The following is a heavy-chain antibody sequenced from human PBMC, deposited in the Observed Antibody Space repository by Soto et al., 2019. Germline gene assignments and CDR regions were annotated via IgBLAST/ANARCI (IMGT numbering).Heavy chain of an antibody. Sequence: GGSLRLSCAASGFTFSSYAMSWVRQAPGKGLEWVSAISGSVGSTYYADSVKGRFTISRDNSKNTLYLQMNSLRAEDTAVYYCAKDPISVRGFYYYYGMDVWGQGTRVIVSS. CDR1: GFTFSSYA. CDR2: ISGSVGST. J-gene: IGHJ6*02. CDR3: AKDPISVRGFYYYYGMDV. D-gene: IGHD3-10*01. V-gene: IGHV3-23*01.